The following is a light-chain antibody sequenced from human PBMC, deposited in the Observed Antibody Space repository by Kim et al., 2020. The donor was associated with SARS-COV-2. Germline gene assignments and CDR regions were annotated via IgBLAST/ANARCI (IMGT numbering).Light chain of an antibody. J-gene: IGKJ2*03. Sequence: PGERATLSCRASQSVSSSYLAWYQQKPGQAPRLLIYGASSRATGIPDRFSGSGSGTDFTLTISRLEPEDFAVYYCQQYGSSPRFASFGQGTKLEI. CDR1: QSVSSSY. CDR3: QQYGSSPRFAS. V-gene: IGKV3-20*01. CDR2: GAS.